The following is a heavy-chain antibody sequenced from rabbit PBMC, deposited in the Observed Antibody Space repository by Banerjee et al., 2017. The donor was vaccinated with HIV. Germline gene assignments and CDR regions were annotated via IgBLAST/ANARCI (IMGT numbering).Heavy chain of an antibody. CDR2: IDAGSSGNT. V-gene: IGHV1S45*01. D-gene: IGHD8-1*01. Sequence: QEQLVESGGGLVQPGGSLKLSCKASGFDFSNGYVMCWVRQAPGKGLEWIACIDAGSSGNTWYASWVKGRFTISKTSSTTVDLQVASLTGADTATYFCARDPGYGGNGYGDLWGPGTLVTVS. CDR1: GFDFSNGYV. J-gene: IGHJ6*01. CDR3: ARDPGYGGNGYGDL.